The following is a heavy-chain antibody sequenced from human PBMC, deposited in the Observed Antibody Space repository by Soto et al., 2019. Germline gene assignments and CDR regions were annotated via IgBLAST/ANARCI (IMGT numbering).Heavy chain of an antibody. J-gene: IGHJ4*02. Sequence: ASVKVSCKASGYTFSSSGVSWVRQAPGQGLEWMGWVGNYNGNTNYAQMFQGRVTMTTDTSTSTVYMQLSSLTSEDTAVYYCARDDSGFSGSHYIDYFNYWGQGALVTVSS. CDR3: ARDDSGFSGSHYIDYFNY. V-gene: IGHV1-18*01. CDR1: GYTFSSSG. CDR2: VGNYNGNT. D-gene: IGHD1-26*01.